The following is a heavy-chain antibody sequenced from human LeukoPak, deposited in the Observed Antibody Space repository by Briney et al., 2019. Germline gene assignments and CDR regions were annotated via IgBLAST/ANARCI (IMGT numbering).Heavy chain of an antibody. CDR1: VYTFTSYD. V-gene: IGHV1-8*01. D-gene: IGHD2-15*01. J-gene: IGHJ6*03. CDR2: MNPNSGNT. Sequence: GASVKVSCKASVYTFTSYDINWVRQATGQGLEWMGWMNPNSGNTGYAQKFQGRVTMTRNTSISTAYMELSSLRSEDTAVYYCARGVRGGVVYYYYYMDVWGKGTTVTVSS. CDR3: ARGVRGGVVYYYYYMDV.